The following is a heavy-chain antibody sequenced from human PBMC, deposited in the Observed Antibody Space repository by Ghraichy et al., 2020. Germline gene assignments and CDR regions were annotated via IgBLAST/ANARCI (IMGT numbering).Heavy chain of an antibody. J-gene: IGHJ6*02. CDR2: ISDSGGST. Sequence: RGSQRLSCAASGFTFSNYAMNWVRQAPGKGLEWVSTISDSGGSTYYADSVKGRFTISRDNSKNTLYLQMNSLRAEDTAVYYCAKDSRCSSGWYDCYYYYGMDVWGQGTTVIASS. CDR1: GFTFSNYA. V-gene: IGHV3-23*01. CDR3: AKDSRCSSGWYDCYYYYGMDV. D-gene: IGHD6-19*01.